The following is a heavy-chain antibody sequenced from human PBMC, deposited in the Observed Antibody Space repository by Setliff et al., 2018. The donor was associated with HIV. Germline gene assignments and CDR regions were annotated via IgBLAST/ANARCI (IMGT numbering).Heavy chain of an antibody. CDR1: NYSISSAYY. CDR2: IYHSGST. V-gene: IGHV4-38-2*02. J-gene: IGHJ3*02. D-gene: IGHD3-10*01. Sequence: PSETLSLTCAVSNYSISSAYYWGWIRHPPGKGLEWIGSIYHSGSTYYNPSLKSRVTISVDTSKNQFSLKLSSVTAADTAVYYCARDRWGYGSGSTPDDAFDIWGQGTMVTVSS. CDR3: ARDRWGYGSGSTPDDAFDI.